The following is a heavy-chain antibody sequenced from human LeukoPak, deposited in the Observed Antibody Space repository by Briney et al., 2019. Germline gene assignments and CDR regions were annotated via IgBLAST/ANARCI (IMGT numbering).Heavy chain of an antibody. CDR2: MNPNSGDT. CDR1: GYTFTGYY. D-gene: IGHD3-16*01. V-gene: IGHV1-2*06. Sequence: GASVKVSCKASGYTFTGYYVHWVRQAPGQGLEWLGRMNPNSGDTYYAQKFQGRVTMTRDTSISTAYMELNNLTFDDTAVYYCVSRGDGGFDYWGQGTLVTVPS. CDR3: VSRGDGGFDY. J-gene: IGHJ4*02.